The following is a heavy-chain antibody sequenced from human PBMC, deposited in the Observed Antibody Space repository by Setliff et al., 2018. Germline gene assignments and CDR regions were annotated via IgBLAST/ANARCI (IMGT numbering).Heavy chain of an antibody. J-gene: IGHJ6*03. Sequence: SETLSLTCAVYGGSFSGYHWGWIRQPPGKGPEWLGSISYSGRNHYSPSLKSRVTIFADTSKNQFSLLLDSVTAADTAVYYCARQKYWSGYYGEGYYYYMDVWGKGTTVTVSS. V-gene: IGHV4-34*01. CDR1: GGSFSGYH. D-gene: IGHD3-3*01. CDR2: ISYSGRN. CDR3: ARQKYWSGYYGEGYYYYMDV.